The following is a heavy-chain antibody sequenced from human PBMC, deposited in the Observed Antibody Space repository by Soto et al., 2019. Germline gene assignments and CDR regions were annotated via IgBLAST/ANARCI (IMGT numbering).Heavy chain of an antibody. CDR3: AKESGQLLVLTD. Sequence: DVQLLESGGDLVQWGGSLRLSCAASGFTFSSDAMSWVRQAPGEGLEWVSGISGSGSHSYYADSVKGRFIISRDNSKDMLFLQMNSVTAEDTAVYYCAKESGQLLVLTDWGQGTLVAVSS. D-gene: IGHD7-27*01. V-gene: IGHV3-23*01. CDR1: GFTFSSDA. CDR2: ISGSGSHS. J-gene: IGHJ4*02.